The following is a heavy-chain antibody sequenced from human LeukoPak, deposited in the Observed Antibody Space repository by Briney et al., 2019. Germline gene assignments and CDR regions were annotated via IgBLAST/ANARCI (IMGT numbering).Heavy chain of an antibody. CDR3: AGGGYPYYYDSSGRNWFDP. CDR1: GYTFTSYA. Sequence: ASVKVSCKASGYTFTSYAMNWVRQAPGQGLEWMGWINTNTGNPTYAQGFTGRFVFSLDTSVSTAYLQISSLKAEDTAVYYCAGGGYPYYYDSSGRNWFDPWGQGTLVTVSS. CDR2: INTNTGNP. V-gene: IGHV7-4-1*02. D-gene: IGHD3-22*01. J-gene: IGHJ5*02.